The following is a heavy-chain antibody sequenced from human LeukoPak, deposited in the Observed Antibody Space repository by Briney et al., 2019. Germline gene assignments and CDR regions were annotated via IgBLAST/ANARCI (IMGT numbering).Heavy chain of an antibody. Sequence: PSETLSLTCAVYGGSFSGYYWSWIRQPPGKGLEWIGEINHSGSTNYNPSLKSRVTISVDTSKNQFSLKLSSVTAADTAVYYCARGYCSGGYCYDFDNWGQGTLATVSS. D-gene: IGHD2-15*01. J-gene: IGHJ4*02. V-gene: IGHV4-34*01. CDR2: INHSGST. CDR1: GGSFSGYY. CDR3: ARGYCSGGYCYDFDN.